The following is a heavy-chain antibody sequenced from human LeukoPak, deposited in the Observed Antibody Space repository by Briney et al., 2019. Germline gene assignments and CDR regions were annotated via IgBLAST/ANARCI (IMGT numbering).Heavy chain of an antibody. CDR1: GGSFSGYY. CDR2: INHSGST. D-gene: IGHD3-22*01. J-gene: IGHJ4*02. Sequence: SETLSFTCAVYGGSFSGYYWSWIRQPPGKGLEWIGEINHSGSTNYNPSLKSRVTISVDTSKNQFSLKLSSVTAADTAVYYCAITGYYDSSGSYYFDYWGQGTLVTVSS. CDR3: AITGYYDSSGSYYFDY. V-gene: IGHV4-34*01.